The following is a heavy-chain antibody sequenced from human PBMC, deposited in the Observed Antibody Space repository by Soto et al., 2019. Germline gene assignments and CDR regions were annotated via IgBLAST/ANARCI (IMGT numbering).Heavy chain of an antibody. CDR2: IKEGGSVK. CDR3: ATPKRGSSFDN. D-gene: IGHD3-10*01. J-gene: IGHJ4*02. V-gene: IGHV3-7*05. CDR1: GFTFSSYW. Sequence: GGSLRLSCAASGFTFSSYWMSWVRQAPGKGLEWVAIIKEGGSVKYYVDSVKGRFTISRDNARNSLYLQMNSLRAEDTAVYYCATPKRGSSFDNWGQGTLVTVSS.